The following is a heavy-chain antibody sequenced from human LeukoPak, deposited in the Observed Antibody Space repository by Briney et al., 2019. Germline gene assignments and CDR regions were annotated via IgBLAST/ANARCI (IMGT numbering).Heavy chain of an antibody. CDR3: ARIPDSSGWYPYFDY. V-gene: IGHV1-18*01. CDR1: GYTFTSYG. J-gene: IGHJ4*02. Sequence: ASVKVSCKASGYTFTSYGISWVRQAPGQGLEWMGWISAYNGNTNYAQKLQGRVTMTTDTSTSTAYMELSSLRSEDTAVYYCARIPDSSGWYPYFDYWGQGTLVTVSS. CDR2: ISAYNGNT. D-gene: IGHD6-19*01.